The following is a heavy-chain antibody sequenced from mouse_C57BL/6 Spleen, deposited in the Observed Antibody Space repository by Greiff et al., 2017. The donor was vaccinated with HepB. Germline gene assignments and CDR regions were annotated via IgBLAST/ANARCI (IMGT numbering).Heavy chain of an antibody. J-gene: IGHJ3*01. CDR3: TTGYGRSFAY. CDR2: IDPENGDT. Sequence: VHVKQSGAELVRPGASVKLSCTASGFNIKDDYMHWVKQRPEQGLEWIGWIDPENGDTEYASKFQGKATITADTSSNTAYLQLSSLTSEDTAVYYCTTGYGRSFAYWGQGTLVTVSA. D-gene: IGHD1-1*01. V-gene: IGHV14-4*01. CDR1: GFNIKDDY.